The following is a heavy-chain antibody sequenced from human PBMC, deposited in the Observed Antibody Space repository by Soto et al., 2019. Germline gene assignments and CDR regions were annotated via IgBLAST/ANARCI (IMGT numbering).Heavy chain of an antibody. CDR3: ARGVVGVSPGVQH. Sequence: PSETLSLTCTVSGGSISSFHWSWIRQPQGKGLEWIGFISNSGSTNYNPSLKIRVTISLDTSKNQFSLKLSSVSAADTAVYYCARGVVGVSPGVQHWGQGTLVTVSS. CDR2: ISNSGST. V-gene: IGHV4-59*01. J-gene: IGHJ1*01. D-gene: IGHD1-26*01. CDR1: GGSISSFH.